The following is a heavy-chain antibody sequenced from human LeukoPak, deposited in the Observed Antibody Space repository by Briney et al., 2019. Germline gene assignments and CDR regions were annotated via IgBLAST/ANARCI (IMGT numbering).Heavy chain of an antibody. Sequence: SETLSLTCTVSGGSISSYYWSWIRQPPGKGLEWIGYIYYSGSTNYNPSLKSRVTISIDTSENQFSLKLSSVTAAGTAVYYCARRDAYDSSGTLFDYWGQGTLVTVSS. CDR2: IYYSGST. J-gene: IGHJ4*02. CDR3: ARRDAYDSSGTLFDY. CDR1: GGSISSYY. V-gene: IGHV4-59*08. D-gene: IGHD3-22*01.